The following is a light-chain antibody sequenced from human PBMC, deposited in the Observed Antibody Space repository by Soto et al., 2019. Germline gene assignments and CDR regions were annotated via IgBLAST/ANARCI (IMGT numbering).Light chain of an antibody. Sequence: DIQMTQSPSTLSGSVGDRVTITCRASQTISICLAWYQQTPGKAPKLLIYNASTLKSGVPSRFSGSGSGTEFTLTITSLQPDDFATYYCHQYNSYPEAFGQGTKVDIK. J-gene: IGKJ1*01. CDR2: NAS. CDR1: QTISIC. CDR3: HQYNSYPEA. V-gene: IGKV1-5*03.